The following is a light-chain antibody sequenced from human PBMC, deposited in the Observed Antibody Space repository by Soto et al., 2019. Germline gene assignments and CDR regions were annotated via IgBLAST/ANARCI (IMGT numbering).Light chain of an antibody. CDR1: QTVNSPY. V-gene: IGKV3-20*01. CDR2: GAS. J-gene: IGKJ3*01. CDR3: HQHETSPPT. Sequence: EIVLTQSPGTLSLSPGESGILSCRTSQTVNSPYLAWYQQKPGQAPRLLISGASTRATGIPDRFSGSGSGTEFTLTISRLESEDFAVYYCHQHETSPPTFGHGTTVDV.